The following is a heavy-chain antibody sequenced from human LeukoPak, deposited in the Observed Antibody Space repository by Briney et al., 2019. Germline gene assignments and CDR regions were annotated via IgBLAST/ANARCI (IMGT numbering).Heavy chain of an antibody. CDR2: IIPIFGTA. V-gene: IGHV1-69*13. Sequence: SVKVSCTASGGTFSSYAISWVRQAPGQGLEWLGGIIPIFGTANYAQKFQGRVTITADESTSTAYMELSSLRSEDTAVYYCARSAGDDELFYYYYGMDVWGQGTTVTVSS. D-gene: IGHD3-10*01. CDR1: GGTFSSYA. J-gene: IGHJ6*02. CDR3: ARSAGDDELFYYYYGMDV.